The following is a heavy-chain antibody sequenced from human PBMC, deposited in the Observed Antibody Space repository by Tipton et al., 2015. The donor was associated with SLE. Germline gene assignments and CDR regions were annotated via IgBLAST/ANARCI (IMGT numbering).Heavy chain of an antibody. Sequence: TLSLTCDVSGGAVSSDKWWSWFRQSPGKGLEWIGAIHRSGSTNYNPSVKSRVTISLDRSKNQISLSLTTVTAADTAVYYGAGLFGGSRAGDVWGRGILVAVSS. CDR1: GGAVSSDKW. CDR3: AGLFGGSRAGDV. D-gene: IGHD2-15*01. CDR2: IHRSGST. J-gene: IGHJ2*01. V-gene: IGHV4-4*02.